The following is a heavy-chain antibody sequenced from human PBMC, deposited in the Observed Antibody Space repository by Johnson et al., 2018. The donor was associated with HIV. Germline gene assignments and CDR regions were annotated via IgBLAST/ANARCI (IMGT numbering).Heavy chain of an antibody. V-gene: IGHV3-7*01. J-gene: IGHJ3*02. Sequence: MLLVESGGGLVKPGGSLRLSCAASGFTFSNAWMSWVRQAPGKGLEWVANIKKDGSEKYYVASVKGRFTISRDNAKNSLYLQLNSLRADDTAVYFCAREGPVDAFDIWGQGKMVTVSS. CDR3: AREGPVDAFDI. CDR2: IKKDGSEK. CDR1: GFTFSNAW.